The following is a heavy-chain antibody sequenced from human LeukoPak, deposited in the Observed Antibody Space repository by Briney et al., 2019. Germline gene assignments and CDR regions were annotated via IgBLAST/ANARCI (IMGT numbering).Heavy chain of an antibody. CDR1: GFTFEDYA. Sequence: GGSLRLSCAASGFTFEDYAMHWVRQAPGKGLEWVSAISGSGGSTYYADSVKGRFTISRDNSKNTLYLQMNSLRAEDTAVYYCAKAQWLVPELDYWGQGTLVTVSS. CDR2: ISGSGGST. V-gene: IGHV3-23*01. J-gene: IGHJ4*02. D-gene: IGHD6-19*01. CDR3: AKAQWLVPELDY.